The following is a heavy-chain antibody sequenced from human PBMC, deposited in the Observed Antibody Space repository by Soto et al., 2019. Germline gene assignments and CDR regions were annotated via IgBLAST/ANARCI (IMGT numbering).Heavy chain of an antibody. J-gene: IGHJ4*02. CDR3: AHRLVKYDYAWGIYASGFDC. D-gene: IGHD3-16*01. Sequence: QITLKESGPTLVRPTQTLTLTCSFSGFSLTTNGVGVGWIRQPPGKALEWLALIYWDDAKRYSPSLKSRLATTKRISRKQVVRTRTNMDPVDTATYYCAHRLVKYDYAWGIYASGFDCWGQGTMVTVSS. CDR2: IYWDDAK. V-gene: IGHV2-5*02. CDR1: GFSLTTNGVG.